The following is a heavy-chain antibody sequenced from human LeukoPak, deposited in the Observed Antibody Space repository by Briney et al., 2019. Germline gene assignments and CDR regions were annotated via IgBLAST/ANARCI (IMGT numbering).Heavy chain of an antibody. D-gene: IGHD3-22*01. CDR3: ARASYSYDINGWVPFDY. CDR2: IRTKANSYAT. CDR1: GFTFSGSG. Sequence: GGSLRLSCAASGFTFSGSGMHWVRQASGKGLEWVGRIRTKANSYATAYAASVKGRFSISRDDSKNTVYLQMNSLKTEDTAVYYCARASYSYDINGWVPFDYWGQGTLVTVSS. J-gene: IGHJ4*02. V-gene: IGHV3-73*01.